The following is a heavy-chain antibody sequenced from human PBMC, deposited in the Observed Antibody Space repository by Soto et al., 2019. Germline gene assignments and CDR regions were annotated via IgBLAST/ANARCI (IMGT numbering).Heavy chain of an antibody. CDR3: ASRSYDSSGYYSLDY. Sequence: GSLRLSCAASGFTFSSYSMNWVRQAPGKGLEWVSSISSSSSYIYYADSVKGRFTISRDNAKNSLYLQMNSLRAEDTAVYYCASRSYDSSGYYSLDYWGQGTLVTVSS. D-gene: IGHD3-22*01. J-gene: IGHJ4*02. CDR1: GFTFSSYS. CDR2: ISSSSSYI. V-gene: IGHV3-21*01.